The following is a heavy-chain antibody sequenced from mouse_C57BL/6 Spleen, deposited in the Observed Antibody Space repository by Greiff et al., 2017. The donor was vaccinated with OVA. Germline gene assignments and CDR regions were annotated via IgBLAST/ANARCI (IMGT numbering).Heavy chain of an antibody. V-gene: IGHV1-85*01. CDR3: ARDGSSHLYYFDY. D-gene: IGHD1-1*01. Sequence: ESGPELVKPGASVKLSCKASGYTFTSYDINWVKQRPGQGLEWIGWIYPRDGSTKYNEKFKGKATLTVDTSSSTAYMELHSLTSEDSAVYFCARDGSSHLYYFDYWGQGTTLTVSS. J-gene: IGHJ2*01. CDR2: IYPRDGST. CDR1: GYTFTSYD.